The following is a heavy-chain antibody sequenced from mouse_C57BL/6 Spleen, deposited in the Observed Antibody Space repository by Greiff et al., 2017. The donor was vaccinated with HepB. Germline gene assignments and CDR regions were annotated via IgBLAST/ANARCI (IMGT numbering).Heavy chain of an antibody. D-gene: IGHD1-1*01. Sequence: VQLQQPGAELVKPGASVKLSCKASGYTFPSYWMQWLKQRPGHGLDWIGEIDPSDSYTNYNQKFKGKATLTVDTSSSTAYMQLSSLTSEDSAVYYCASGVDYGRFAYWGQGTLVTVSA. CDR1: GYTFPSYW. V-gene: IGHV1-50*01. CDR3: ASGVDYGRFAY. J-gene: IGHJ3*01. CDR2: IDPSDSYT.